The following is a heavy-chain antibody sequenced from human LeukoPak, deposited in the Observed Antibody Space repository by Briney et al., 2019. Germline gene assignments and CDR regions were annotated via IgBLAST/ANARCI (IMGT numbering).Heavy chain of an antibody. J-gene: IGHJ4*02. Sequence: GGSLRLSCAASGLTVSSNYINWVRQAPGKGLEWVSVIYSGGSTYYADSVKGRFTISRDNSKNTLDLQMNSLRAEDTAVYYCARGRQYSSGWYYFDYWGQGTLVTVSS. V-gene: IGHV3-66*01. CDR2: IYSGGST. CDR3: ARGRQYSSGWYYFDY. D-gene: IGHD6-19*01. CDR1: GLTVSSNY.